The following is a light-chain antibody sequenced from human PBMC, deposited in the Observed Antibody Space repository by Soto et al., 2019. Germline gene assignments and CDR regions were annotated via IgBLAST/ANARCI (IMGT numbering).Light chain of an antibody. V-gene: IGLV2-14*03. J-gene: IGLJ2*01. CDR1: PSDIGAYNY. Sequence: QSALTQPASVSGSPGQSITISCSGTPSDIGAYNYVSWYQHLPGKAPKVIIYDVTNRPSGVSSRFSGSKSGTTASLTISGLQAEDEANYYCDSYTISSTLMIFGGGTKVTVL. CDR3: DSYTISSTLMI. CDR2: DVT.